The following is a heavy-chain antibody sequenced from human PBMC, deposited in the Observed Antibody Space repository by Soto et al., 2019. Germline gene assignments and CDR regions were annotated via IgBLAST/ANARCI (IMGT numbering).Heavy chain of an antibody. CDR3: AKDSTAAGSYDY. CDR2: ISGSGGST. Sequence: EVQLLESGGGLVQPGGSLRLSCAASGFTFSSYAMSWVRQAPGKGLEWVSAISGSGGSTYYADSVKGRFTISRDNSKNTLYLQMNSLGAEDTAVYYCAKDSTAAGSYDYWGHGTLVTVSS. V-gene: IGHV3-23*01. D-gene: IGHD6-13*01. CDR1: GFTFSSYA. J-gene: IGHJ4*01.